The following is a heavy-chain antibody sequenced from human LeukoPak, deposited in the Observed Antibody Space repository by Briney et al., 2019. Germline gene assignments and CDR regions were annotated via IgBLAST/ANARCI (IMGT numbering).Heavy chain of an antibody. CDR2: IYYSGST. CDR1: GGSISSSSYY. V-gene: IGHV4-39*01. J-gene: IGHJ6*03. CDR3: LRIGGYDLTYYYMDV. D-gene: IGHD5-12*01. Sequence: SETLSLTCTVSGGSISSSSYYWGWIRQPPGKGLECIGSIYYSGSTYYNPSLKSRVTISVDTSKNQFSLKLSSVTAADTAVYYCLRIGGYDLTYYYMDVWGKGTTVTVSS.